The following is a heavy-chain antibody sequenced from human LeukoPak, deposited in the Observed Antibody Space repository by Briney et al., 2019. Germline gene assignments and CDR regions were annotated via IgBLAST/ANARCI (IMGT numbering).Heavy chain of an antibody. CDR3: ARGDLYGSYPKYFQH. J-gene: IGHJ1*01. D-gene: IGHD3-10*01. CDR1: GRSISSYY. V-gene: IGHV4-59*01. CDR2: IYYSGST. Sequence: SETLSLTCTVSGRSISSYYWSWIRQPPGKGLEWIGYIYYSGSTNYNPSLKSRVTISVDTSKNQFSLKLSSVTAADTAVYYCARGDLYGSYPKYFQHWGQGTLVTVSS.